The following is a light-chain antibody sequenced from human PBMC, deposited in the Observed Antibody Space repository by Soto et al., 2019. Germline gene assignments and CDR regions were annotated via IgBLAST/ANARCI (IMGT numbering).Light chain of an antibody. Sequence: QSVLTQPASVSGSPGQSITISCAGTSSDIGGYNYVSWYQQHPGKAPKVMIYEVSNRPSGVSTRFSGSKSGNTASLTISGLQAEDEADYYCSSFTISSALDVFGSGTKLTVI. V-gene: IGLV2-14*01. J-gene: IGLJ1*01. CDR3: SSFTISSALDV. CDR2: EVS. CDR1: SSDIGGYNY.